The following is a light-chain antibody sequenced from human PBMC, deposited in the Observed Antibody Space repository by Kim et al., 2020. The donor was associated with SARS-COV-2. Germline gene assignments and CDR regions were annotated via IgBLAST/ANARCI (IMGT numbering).Light chain of an antibody. CDR1: RGHSSSA. V-gene: IGLV4-69*01. CDR3: QTWGTGIQV. Sequence: ASVKLTSTLSRGHSSSAIAWHQQRPEKGPRYLMKLNSDGSHSKGDGIPDRFSGSSSGAERYLTISSLQSEDEADYYCQTWGTGIQVFGGGTQLTVL. J-gene: IGLJ2*01. CDR2: LNSDGSH.